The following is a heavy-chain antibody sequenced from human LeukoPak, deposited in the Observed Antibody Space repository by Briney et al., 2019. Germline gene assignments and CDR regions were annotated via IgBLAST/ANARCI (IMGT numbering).Heavy chain of an antibody. V-gene: IGHV3-11*01. J-gene: IGHJ4*02. Sequence: GGSLRLSCTASGFTFSDYYMSWIRQAPGEGLEWLSYVSQSGSTIYYADSVKGRFTISRDNGKNSLYLQMNSLRAEDTGMYYCAREGHSYGSDYWGQGTLVTVSS. CDR3: AREGHSYGSDY. CDR2: VSQSGSTI. CDR1: GFTFSDYY. D-gene: IGHD5-18*01.